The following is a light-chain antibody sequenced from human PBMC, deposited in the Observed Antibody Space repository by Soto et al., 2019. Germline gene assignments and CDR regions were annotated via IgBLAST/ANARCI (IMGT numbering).Light chain of an antibody. V-gene: IGKV1-33*01. CDR2: EAS. CDR3: QQSEKPPFT. Sequence: DIQMTQSPSSLSASVGDRVNITFQASQDITNYLNWVQRKPAKAPKVLIYEASFLQTGVPSRCSGRQSGTDFTLTISSLQPEDIAMYYCQQSEKPPFTFGEGTKLEI. CDR1: QDITNY. J-gene: IGKJ2*01.